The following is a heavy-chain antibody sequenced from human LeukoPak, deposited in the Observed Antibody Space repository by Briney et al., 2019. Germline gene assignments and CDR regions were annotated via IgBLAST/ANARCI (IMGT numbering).Heavy chain of an antibody. Sequence: SETLSLTCTVSGVSISSSNSYWGWIRQPPGKGLEWIGSIYYSGNTYYNASLKSQVSISIDTSKNQFSLRLTSVTAADTAVYYCARGGSSRYDYWGQGTLVTVSS. CDR3: ARGGSSRYDY. J-gene: IGHJ4*02. CDR2: IYYSGNT. CDR1: GVSISSSNSY. D-gene: IGHD2-2*01. V-gene: IGHV4-39*01.